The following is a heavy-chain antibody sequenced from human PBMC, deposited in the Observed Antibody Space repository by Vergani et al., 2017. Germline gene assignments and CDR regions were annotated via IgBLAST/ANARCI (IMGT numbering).Heavy chain of an antibody. Sequence: EVQLVESGGGLVQPGGSLRLSCAASGFTFSSYWMSWVCQAPGKGLEWVANIKQDGSEKYYVDSVKGRFTISRDNAKNSLYLQMNSLRAEDTAVYYCARVSFYGGNSLFAFDIWGQGTMVTVSS. D-gene: IGHD4-23*01. V-gene: IGHV3-7*01. CDR3: ARVSFYGGNSLFAFDI. CDR2: IKQDGSEK. J-gene: IGHJ3*02. CDR1: GFTFSSYW.